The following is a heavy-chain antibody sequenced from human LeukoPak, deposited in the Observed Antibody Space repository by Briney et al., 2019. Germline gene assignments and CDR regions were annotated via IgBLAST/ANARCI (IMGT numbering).Heavy chain of an antibody. J-gene: IGHJ4*02. Sequence: TLSLTRTISGGSLSRGCYYWSWIPQPAGKGLGCIGRICTSGSTNYNPSLKIRVTISVDTSKNQFSLKLSSVTAADTAVYYCARELLGAYRYSSGWYDYWGQGTLVTVSS. D-gene: IGHD6-19*01. CDR1: GGSLSRGCYY. CDR2: ICTSGST. V-gene: IGHV4-61*02. CDR3: ARELLGAYRYSSGWYDY.